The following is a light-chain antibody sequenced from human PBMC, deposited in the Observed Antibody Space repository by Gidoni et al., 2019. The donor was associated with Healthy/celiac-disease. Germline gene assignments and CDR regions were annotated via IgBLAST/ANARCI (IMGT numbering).Light chain of an antibody. CDR1: QGISSW. V-gene: IGKV1-5*01. J-gene: IGKJ2*01. CDR2: DAS. CDR3: QQYNSYYT. Sequence: DIQMIQSPSTLSASGGDRVTITCRASQGISSWLAWYQQKTGKAPKLLIYDASSLESGVQSRFSGSGSGIVITLTSSSLQPDDFATYYCQQYNSYYTCGQGTKLEIK.